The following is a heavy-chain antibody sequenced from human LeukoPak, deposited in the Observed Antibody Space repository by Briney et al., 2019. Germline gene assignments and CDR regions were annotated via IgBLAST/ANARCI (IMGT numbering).Heavy chain of an antibody. CDR2: IYTSGST. J-gene: IGHJ6*02. CDR1: GGSISSYY. D-gene: IGHD5-18*01. V-gene: IGHV4-4*07. CDR3: ASGYSSLYYYYVMDV. Sequence: SETLSLTCTVSGGSISSYYWSWIRQPAGKGLEWIGRIYTSGSTNYNPSLKSRVTMSVDTSKNQFSLKLSSVTAADTAVYYCASGYSSLYYYYVMDVWGQGTTVTVSS.